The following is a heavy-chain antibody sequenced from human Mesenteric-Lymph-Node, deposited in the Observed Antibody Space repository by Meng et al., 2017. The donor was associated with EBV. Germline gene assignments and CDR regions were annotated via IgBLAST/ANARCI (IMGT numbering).Heavy chain of an antibody. CDR1: GYIFTSFA. D-gene: IGHD3-16*01. J-gene: IGHJ4*02. CDR2: INAYTGKA. V-gene: IGHV7-4-1*02. Sequence: QVQLVQSGSELKKPXASVKVSCRASGYIFTSFAMNWVRQAPGQGLEWMGWINAYTGKATYAQGFTGRFVFSLDTSVDTAYLEINSLTLEDTAVYFCARDLDGSYVSYLGQGTLGTVSS. CDR3: ARDLDGSYVSY.